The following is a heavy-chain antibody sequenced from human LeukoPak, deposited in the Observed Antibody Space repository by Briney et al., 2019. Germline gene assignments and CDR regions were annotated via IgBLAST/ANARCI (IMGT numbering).Heavy chain of an antibody. CDR2: IIPIFGTA. J-gene: IGHJ5*02. D-gene: IGHD3-22*01. V-gene: IGHV1-69*05. CDR3: ARASYYYDSSGYRRYNWFDP. Sequence: SVKVSCKASGGTFSSYAISWVRQAPGQGLEWMGRIIPIFGTANYAQEFQGRVTITTDESTSTAYMELSSLRSEDTAVYYCARASYYYDSSGYRRYNWFDPWGQGTLVTVSS. CDR1: GGTFSSYA.